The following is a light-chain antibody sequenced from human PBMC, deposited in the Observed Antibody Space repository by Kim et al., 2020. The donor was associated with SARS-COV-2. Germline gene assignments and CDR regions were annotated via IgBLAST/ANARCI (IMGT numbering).Light chain of an antibody. CDR2: YDS. CDR3: QVWDSSGDHPVV. V-gene: IGLV3-21*01. CDR1: NIGSKS. Sequence: PGKTATSTRAGNNIGSKSVHWYQQKPGLAPVMVISYDSDRPSGIPERFSGSNSGYTATLTISRVEAGDEADYYCQVWDSSGDHPVVFGGGTKLTVL. J-gene: IGLJ2*01.